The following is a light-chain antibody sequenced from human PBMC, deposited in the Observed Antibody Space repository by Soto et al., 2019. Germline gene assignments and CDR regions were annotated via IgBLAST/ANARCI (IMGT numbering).Light chain of an antibody. CDR3: QQYDRWPVT. Sequence: EIVLTQSPGTLSLSPGERATLSCRASQSVSSSQLAWYQQKPGQAPRLLISDASTGASGIPPRFSGSGSGTEFTLTIDRLQSADFAVYYCQQYDRWPVTFGGGTKVDIK. J-gene: IGKJ4*01. CDR2: DAS. V-gene: IGKV3-15*01. CDR1: QSVSSS.